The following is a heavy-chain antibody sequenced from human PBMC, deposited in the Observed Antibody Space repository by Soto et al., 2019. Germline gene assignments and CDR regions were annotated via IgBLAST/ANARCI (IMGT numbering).Heavy chain of an antibody. CDR2: ISGGGDAA. D-gene: IGHD7-27*01. V-gene: IGHV3-23*01. J-gene: IGHJ2*01. Sequence: EVQVLESRGGLVQPGGSLRLSCAGPGFTFINYAMNWVRQAPGKGLEWVSSISGGGDAAFFPDSVRGRFTISRDNSKNTVTLQMNSLGVDDTAVYYCARKILGSTTRPNYWYFDLWGRGTLVTVSS. CDR3: ARKILGSTTRPNYWYFDL. CDR1: GFTFINYA.